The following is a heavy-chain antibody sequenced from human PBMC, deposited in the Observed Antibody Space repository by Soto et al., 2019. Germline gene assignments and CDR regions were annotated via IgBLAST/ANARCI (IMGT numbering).Heavy chain of an antibody. CDR3: ARFGVVTKGAFDI. CDR1: GFTCSSYA. CDR2: ISGSGGST. D-gene: IGHD3-3*01. J-gene: IGHJ3*02. V-gene: IGHV3-23*01. Sequence: GGSLRVSYAASGFTCSSYARSWVRQAPGKGLEWVSAISGSGGSTYYADSVKGRFTISRDNSKNTLYLQMNSLRAEDTAVYYCARFGVVTKGAFDIWGQGTMVTVSS.